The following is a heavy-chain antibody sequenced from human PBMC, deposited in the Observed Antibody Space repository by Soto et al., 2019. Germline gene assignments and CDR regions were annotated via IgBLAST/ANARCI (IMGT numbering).Heavy chain of an antibody. CDR1: GYNFTSYG. V-gene: IGHV1-18*01. CDR3: ARDLDDSSGAPGY. D-gene: IGHD3-22*01. Sequence: QVQLVQSGAEVKKPGASVKVSCKASGYNFTSYGIRWVRQAPGQGLEWMGWISAYNGNTNYAQKLQGRVTMTTDTSTIKDYMELRSVKSDDTAVYYCARDLDDSSGAPGYWGQGTLVTVSS. CDR2: ISAYNGNT. J-gene: IGHJ4*02.